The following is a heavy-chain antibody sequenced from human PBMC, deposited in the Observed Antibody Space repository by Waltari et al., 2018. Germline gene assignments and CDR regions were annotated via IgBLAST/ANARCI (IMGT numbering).Heavy chain of an antibody. Sequence: QVQLQESGPGLVKPSETLSLTCTVSGYSISSGYYWGWIRQPPGKGLEWIGSIYHSGRTYYNPSLKSRVTISVDTSKNQFSLKLSSVTAADTAVYYCARDYDFWSGYYSRDWYFDLWGRGTLVTVSS. V-gene: IGHV4-38-2*02. CDR2: IYHSGRT. J-gene: IGHJ2*01. CDR1: GYSISSGYY. D-gene: IGHD3-3*01. CDR3: ARDYDFWSGYYSRDWYFDL.